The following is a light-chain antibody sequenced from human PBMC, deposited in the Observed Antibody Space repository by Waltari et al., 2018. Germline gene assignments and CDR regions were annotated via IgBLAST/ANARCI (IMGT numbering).Light chain of an antibody. CDR3: QQYNVWPGWT. V-gene: IGKV3D-15*01. J-gene: IGKJ1*01. Sequence: EIVVTQSPATLSVSPGESATLTCRTSQSVSTSLAWFQQKPGQAPRLVIYDASTRATGIPARFSGSGSGTDFALTITSLQSEDFAIYYCQQYNVWPGWTFGQGTKVESK. CDR1: QSVSTS. CDR2: DAS.